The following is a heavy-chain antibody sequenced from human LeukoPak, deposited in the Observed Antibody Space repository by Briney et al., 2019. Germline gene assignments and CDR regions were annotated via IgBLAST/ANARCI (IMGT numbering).Heavy chain of an antibody. Sequence: GASVKVSCKAFGYTFTSNYMHWVRQAPGQGLEWMGWISAYNGNTNYAQKLQGRVTMTTDTSTSTAYMELRSLRSDDTAVYYCARTLSGSSGWYQVWGQGTLVTVSS. CDR1: GYTFTSNY. CDR2: ISAYNGNT. CDR3: ARTLSGSSGWYQV. V-gene: IGHV1-18*04. J-gene: IGHJ4*02. D-gene: IGHD6-19*01.